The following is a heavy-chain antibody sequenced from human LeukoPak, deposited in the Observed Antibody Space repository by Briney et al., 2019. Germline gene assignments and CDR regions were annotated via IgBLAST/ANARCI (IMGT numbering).Heavy chain of an antibody. D-gene: IGHD2-21*02. CDR2: IYYSGST. CDR1: GGSISGYY. J-gene: IGHJ5*02. Sequence: SETLSLTCTVSGGSISGYYWGWIRQPPGKGLEWIGSIYYSGSTYYNPSLKSRVTISVDTSKNQFSLKLSSVTAADTAVYYCARDGGPYCGGDCYPGDPWGQGTLVTVSS. CDR3: ARDGGPYCGGDCYPGDP. V-gene: IGHV4-39*07.